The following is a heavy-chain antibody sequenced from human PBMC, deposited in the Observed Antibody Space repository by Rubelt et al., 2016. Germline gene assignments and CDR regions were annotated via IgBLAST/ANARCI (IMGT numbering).Heavy chain of an antibody. CDR2: ISYDGSNK. Sequence: GPEWVAVISYDGSNKYYADSVKGRFTISRDNAKNSLYLQMNSLRAEDTAVYYCARDKAHAYYDILTGNYYYGMDVWGQGTTVTVSS. J-gene: IGHJ6*02. CDR3: ARDKAHAYYDILTGNYYYGMDV. V-gene: IGHV3-30*04. D-gene: IGHD3-9*01.